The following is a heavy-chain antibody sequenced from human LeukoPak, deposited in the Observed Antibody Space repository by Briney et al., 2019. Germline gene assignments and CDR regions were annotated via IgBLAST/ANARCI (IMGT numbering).Heavy chain of an antibody. J-gene: IGHJ4*02. V-gene: IGHV3-23*01. CDR2: ISGSGGST. CDR1: GFTFSSYA. CDR3: ARDRGGIAARPVDY. D-gene: IGHD6-6*01. Sequence: GGSLRLSCAASGFTFSSYAMSWVRQAPGKGLEWVSAISGSGGSTYYADSVKGRFTISRDNAKNSLYLQMNSLRAEDTAVYYCARDRGGIAARPVDYWGQGTLVTVSS.